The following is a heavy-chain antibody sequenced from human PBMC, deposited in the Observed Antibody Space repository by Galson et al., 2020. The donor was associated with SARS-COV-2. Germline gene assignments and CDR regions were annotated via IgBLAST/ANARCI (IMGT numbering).Heavy chain of an antibody. J-gene: IGHJ4*02. D-gene: IGHD6-13*01. CDR1: GFSLTTDGVA. CDR2: IYWDDGI. V-gene: IGHV2-5*02. Sequence: SGPTLVKHTQTLTLTCTFSGFSLTTDGVAVGWIRQPPGQALECFAIIYWDDGIEYSPSLVNRVTVTKDTARNQVVLTVTNVDPVDTGTYYCAYRRRRGNVWYTLDSWGQGTLGTVSS. CDR3: AYRRRRGNVWYTLDS.